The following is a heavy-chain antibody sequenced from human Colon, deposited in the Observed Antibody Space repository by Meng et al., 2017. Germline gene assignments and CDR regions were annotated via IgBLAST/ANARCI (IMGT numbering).Heavy chain of an antibody. V-gene: IGHV4-4*02. CDR3: ARVIYASGNMAHLDC. J-gene: IGHJ4*02. CDR1: GDSIRSSNW. CDR2: IYHSGST. D-gene: IGHD3-10*01. Sequence: QGRLQWSGPGLVKPSGTLSLTCAVSGDSIRSSNWWSWVRQPPGRGLEWIGEIYHSGSTNYNPSLKNRLSLTVDKSKNQFSLTLHSVTAADTAVYYCARVIYASGNMAHLDCWGQGTLVTVSS.